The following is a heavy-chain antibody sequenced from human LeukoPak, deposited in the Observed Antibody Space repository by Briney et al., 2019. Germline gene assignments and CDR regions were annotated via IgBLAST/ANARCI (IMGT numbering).Heavy chain of an antibody. CDR3: ATKVYSSGYPASYYFDY. D-gene: IGHD3-22*01. V-gene: IGHV1-24*01. Sequence: ASVKVSCKVSGYTLTELSMHWVRQAPGKGLEWMGGFDPEDGETIYAQKFQGRVTMTEDTSTDTAYMELSSLRSEDTAVYYCATKVYSSGYPASYYFDYWGQGTLVTVSS. CDR2: FDPEDGET. CDR1: GYTLTELS. J-gene: IGHJ4*02.